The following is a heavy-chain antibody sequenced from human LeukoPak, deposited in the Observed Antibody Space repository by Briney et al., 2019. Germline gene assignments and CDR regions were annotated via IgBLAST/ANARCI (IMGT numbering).Heavy chain of an antibody. Sequence: PETLSLTCTVSGVSISSYYWSWIRQPPGKGLEWIGYIYYSGSTNYNPSLKSRVTISVDTSKNQFSLKLSSVTAADTAVYYCARRGWDSTFDYWGQGTLVTVSS. J-gene: IGHJ4*02. CDR1: GVSISSYY. CDR2: IYYSGST. D-gene: IGHD2/OR15-2a*01. V-gene: IGHV4-59*01. CDR3: ARRGWDSTFDY.